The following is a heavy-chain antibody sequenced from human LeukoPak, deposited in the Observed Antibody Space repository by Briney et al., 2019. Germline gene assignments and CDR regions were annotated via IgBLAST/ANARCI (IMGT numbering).Heavy chain of an antibody. Sequence: PSETLSLTCTVSGGSISSYYWSRIRQPPGKGLEWIGYIYYSGSTNYNPSLKSRVTISVDTSKNQFSLKLSSVTAADTAVYYCAREDSADAFDIWGQGTMVTVSS. CDR3: AREDSADAFDI. V-gene: IGHV4-59*01. CDR1: GGSISSYY. CDR2: IYYSGST. J-gene: IGHJ3*02.